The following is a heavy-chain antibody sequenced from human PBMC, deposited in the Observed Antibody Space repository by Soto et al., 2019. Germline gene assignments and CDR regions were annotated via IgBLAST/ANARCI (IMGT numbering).Heavy chain of an antibody. Sequence: SVKVSCKASGFTFTSSAMQWVRQARGQRLEWIGWIVVGSGNTNYAQKFQERVTITRDMSTSTAYMELSSLRSEDTAVYYCAAAGRYCSSTSCADYYYYYMDVWGKGTTVTVSS. J-gene: IGHJ6*03. CDR3: AAAGRYCSSTSCADYYYYYMDV. CDR2: IVVGSGNT. V-gene: IGHV1-58*02. CDR1: GFTFTSSA. D-gene: IGHD2-2*01.